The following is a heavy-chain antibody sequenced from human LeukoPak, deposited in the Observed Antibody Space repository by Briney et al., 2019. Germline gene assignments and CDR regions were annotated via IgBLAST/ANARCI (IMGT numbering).Heavy chain of an antibody. D-gene: IGHD3-16*01. V-gene: IGHV1-18*01. CDR1: GYTFTSYG. J-gene: IGHJ6*02. Sequence: ASVKVSCKASGYTFTSYGISWVRQAPGQGLEWMGWISAYNGNTNYAQKLQGRVTMTTDTSTSTAYMELRSLRSDDTAVYYCARDPLGGHGDYYYCMDVWGQGTTVTVSS. CDR3: ARDPLGGHGDYYYCMDV. CDR2: ISAYNGNT.